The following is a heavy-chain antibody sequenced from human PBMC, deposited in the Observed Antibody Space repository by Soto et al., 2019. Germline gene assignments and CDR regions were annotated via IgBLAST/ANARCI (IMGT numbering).Heavy chain of an antibody. V-gene: IGHV4-34*01. CDR1: GGSFSGYY. Sequence: QVQLQQWGAGLLKPSETLSLTCAVYGGSFSGYYWSWIRQPPGKGLEWIREINHSGSTNYNLSLKSRVTISVDTSKNQFSLKLSSVTAADTAVYYCARVPGTYYYYYMDVWGKGTTVTVSS. CDR2: INHSGST. D-gene: IGHD6-13*01. J-gene: IGHJ6*03. CDR3: ARVPGTYYYYYMDV.